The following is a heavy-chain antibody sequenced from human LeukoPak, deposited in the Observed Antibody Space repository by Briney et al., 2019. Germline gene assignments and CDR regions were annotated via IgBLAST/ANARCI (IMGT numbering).Heavy chain of an antibody. CDR3: ARTVPSHPGDYFDY. D-gene: IGHD4-11*01. CDR1: GLTFSRHG. V-gene: IGHV3-7*01. Sequence: PGGPLRLPCRVSGLTFSRHGLSGAPQASGKGLEGLAHMNQDGIAIFSIVSVKGGLTISRDNDKNSLYLHMSGLTVADTAVYYCARTVPSHPGDYFDYWGQRTLVTVSS. CDR2: MNQDGIAI. J-gene: IGHJ4*02.